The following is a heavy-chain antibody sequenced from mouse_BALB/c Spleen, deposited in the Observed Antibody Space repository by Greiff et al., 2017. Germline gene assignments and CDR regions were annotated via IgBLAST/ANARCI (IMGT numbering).Heavy chain of an antibody. CDR3: ARSNYDYDWFAY. CDR1: GYSFTGYF. CDR2: INPYNGDT. V-gene: IGHV1-20*02. Sequence: VHVKQSGPELVKPGASVKISCKASGYSFTGYFMNWVMQSHGKSLEWIGRINPYNGDTFYNQKFKGKATLTVDKSSSTAHMELRSLASEDSAVYYCARSNYDYDWFAYWGQGTLVTVSA. D-gene: IGHD2-4*01. J-gene: IGHJ3*01.